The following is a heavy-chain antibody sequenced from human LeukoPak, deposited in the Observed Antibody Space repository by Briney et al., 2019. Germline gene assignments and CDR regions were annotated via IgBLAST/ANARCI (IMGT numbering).Heavy chain of an antibody. D-gene: IGHD6-19*01. CDR3: ARVRRWYRSGWLFDY. CDR2: VDHSEST. V-gene: IGHV4-34*01. Sequence: SDTLSLTCAVYGGSFSGYYWSGIPEPPGRGLECWGEVDHSESTNNNPSLKSQVTISVDTAKNQFSLKLSSETAADTAAYLCARVRRWYRSGWLFDYWGQGTLVTVSS. CDR1: GGSFSGYY. J-gene: IGHJ4*02.